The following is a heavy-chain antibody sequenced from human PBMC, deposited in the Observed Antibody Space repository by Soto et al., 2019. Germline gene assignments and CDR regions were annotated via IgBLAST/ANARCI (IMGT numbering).Heavy chain of an antibody. Sequence: SVSNAWMNWVRQAPGKGLEWVGRIKSKTDGGTTDYAAPVKGRFTISRDDSKNTLYLQMNSLKTEDTAVYYCTKFSGSWFDPWGQGTLVTVSS. D-gene: IGHD1-26*01. V-gene: IGHV3-15*07. CDR1: SVSNAW. CDR3: TKFSGSWFDP. CDR2: IKSKTDGGTT. J-gene: IGHJ5*02.